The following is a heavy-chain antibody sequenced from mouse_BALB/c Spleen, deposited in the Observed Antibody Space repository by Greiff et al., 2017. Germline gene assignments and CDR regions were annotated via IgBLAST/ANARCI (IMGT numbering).Heavy chain of an antibody. CDR3: ARLNGNYYYAMDY. CDR1: GDSITSGY. CDR2: ISYSGST. Sequence: EVMLVESGPSLVKPSQTLSLTCSVTGDSITSGYWNWIRKFPGNKLEYMGYISYSGSTYYNPSLKSRISITRDTSKNQYYLQLNSVTTEDTATYYCARLNGNYYYAMDYWGQGTSVTVSS. J-gene: IGHJ4*01. V-gene: IGHV3-8*02. D-gene: IGHD2-1*01.